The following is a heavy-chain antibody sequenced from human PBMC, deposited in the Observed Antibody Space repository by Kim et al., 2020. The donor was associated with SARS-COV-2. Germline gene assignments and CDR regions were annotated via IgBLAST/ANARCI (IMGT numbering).Heavy chain of an antibody. J-gene: IGHJ6*02. Sequence: ASVKVSCKASGYTFTSYDINWVRQATGQGLEWMGWMNPNSGNTGYAQKFQGRVTMTRNTSISTAYMELSSLRSEDTAVYYCASLAGLVISPDVWGQGTTVTVSS. CDR3: ASLAGLVISPDV. CDR1: GYTFTSYD. CDR2: MNPNSGNT. V-gene: IGHV1-8*01. D-gene: IGHD3-9*01.